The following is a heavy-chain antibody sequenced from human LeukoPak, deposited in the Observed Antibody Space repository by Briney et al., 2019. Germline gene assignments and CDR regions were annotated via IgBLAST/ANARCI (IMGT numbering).Heavy chain of an antibody. CDR3: ASSVVGPPPFFDY. J-gene: IGHJ4*02. Sequence: TSETLSLTCTVSGVSVSNFYWSWIRQPAGKGLEWIGRIYTSGSTNYNPSLKSRVTVSIDTSKNQFSLNLSSVTAADTAVYYCASSVVGPPPFFDYWGQGTLVTVSS. CDR1: GVSVSNFY. V-gene: IGHV4-4*07. CDR2: IYTSGST. D-gene: IGHD1-26*01.